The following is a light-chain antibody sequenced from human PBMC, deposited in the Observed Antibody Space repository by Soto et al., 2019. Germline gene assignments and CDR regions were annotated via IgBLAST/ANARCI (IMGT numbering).Light chain of an antibody. CDR3: QQRTAWPIT. Sequence: EVVLTQSPATLSLSPGERATLSCRASQSVSSNLAWYQQRPGQAPRLLIYGASNRATGIPARFSGSGSGTDFTLTISSLEAEDFAFYYCQQRTAWPITFGQGTRLEIK. CDR1: QSVSSN. V-gene: IGKV3-11*01. J-gene: IGKJ5*01. CDR2: GAS.